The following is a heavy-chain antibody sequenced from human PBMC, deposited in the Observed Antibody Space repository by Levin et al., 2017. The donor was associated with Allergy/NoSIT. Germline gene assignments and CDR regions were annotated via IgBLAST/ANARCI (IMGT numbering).Heavy chain of an antibody. V-gene: IGHV3-48*02. CDR3: ARVRDSYGSGWYGDY. CDR2: ISSGGVTK. J-gene: IGHJ4*02. D-gene: IGHD6-19*01. CDR1: GFIFTTYS. Sequence: ETLSLTCVASGFIFTTYSMNWVRQAPGKGLEWISYISSGGVTKQYADSVKGRFTISRDNAKNSLYLQMNSLRDEDTAVYYCARVRDSYGSGWYGDYWGQGTLVTVSS.